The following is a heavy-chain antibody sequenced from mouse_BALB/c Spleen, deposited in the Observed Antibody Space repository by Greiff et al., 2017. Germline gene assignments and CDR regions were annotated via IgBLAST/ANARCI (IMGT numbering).Heavy chain of an antibody. CDR3: ARERDYGNYWDFDD. CDR2: ISSGGST. Sequence: EVQVVESGGGLVKPGGSLKLSCAASGFTFSSYAMSWVRQTPEKRLEWVASISSGGSTYYPDSVKGRFTISRDNARNILYLQMSSLRSEDTAMYYCARERDYGNYWDFDDWGAGTTVTVSS. V-gene: IGHV5-6-5*01. D-gene: IGHD2-1*01. J-gene: IGHJ1*01. CDR1: GFTFSSYA.